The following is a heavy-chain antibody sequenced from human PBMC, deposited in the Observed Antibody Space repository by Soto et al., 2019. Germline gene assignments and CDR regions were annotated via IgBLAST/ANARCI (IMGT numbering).Heavy chain of an antibody. V-gene: IGHV4-31*03. CDR1: GGSISSGGYY. CDR3: ARGRYALLWFGELFGSWFDP. Sequence: PSETLSLTCTVSGGSISSGGYYWSWIRQHPGKGLEWIGYIYYSGSTYYNSSLKSRVTISVDTSKNQFSLKLSSVTAADTAVYYCARGRYALLWFGELFGSWFDPWGQGTLVTVSS. J-gene: IGHJ5*02. D-gene: IGHD3-10*01. CDR2: IYYSGST.